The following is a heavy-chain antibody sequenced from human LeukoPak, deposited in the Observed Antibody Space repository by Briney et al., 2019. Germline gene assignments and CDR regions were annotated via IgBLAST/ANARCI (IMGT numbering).Heavy chain of an antibody. Sequence: PGGSLRLSCAASGFTFTNYGMQWVRQAPGKGLEWVAVVSHDGSTTFYADSVKGRFTISRDNSKNTLDLQMDSLRPEDTAVYYCAKEPNPYSSGWYFQDWGQGTLVIVSS. CDR1: GFTFTNYG. CDR2: VSHDGSTT. V-gene: IGHV3-30*18. CDR3: AKEPNPYSSGWYFQD. J-gene: IGHJ1*01. D-gene: IGHD6-25*01.